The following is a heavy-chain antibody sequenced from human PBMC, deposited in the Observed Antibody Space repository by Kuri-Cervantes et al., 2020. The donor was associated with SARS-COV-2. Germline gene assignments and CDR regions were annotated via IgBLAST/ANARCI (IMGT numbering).Heavy chain of an antibody. CDR2: IIPIFGTA. CDR1: GFTVGSNY. CDR3: ARPNYYGSGSYNYGMDV. D-gene: IGHD3-10*01. Sequence: TCAASGFTVGSNYMSWVRQAPGQGLEWMGGIIPIFGTANYAQKFQGRVTITADESTSTAYMELSSLRSEDTAVYYCARPNYYGSGSYNYGMDVWGQGTTVTVSS. V-gene: IGHV1-69*01. J-gene: IGHJ6*02.